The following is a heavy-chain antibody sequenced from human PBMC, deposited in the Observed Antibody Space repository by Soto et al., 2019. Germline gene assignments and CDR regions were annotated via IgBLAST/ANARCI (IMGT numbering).Heavy chain of an antibody. V-gene: IGHV3-23*01. J-gene: IGHJ5*02. CDR3: AKGSRYDVLTGNYNRWFDP. CDR1: GFTSRNYA. Sequence: EVQLLESGGGLVQPGGSLRVSCAASGFTSRNYAMNWVRQAPGKGLEWVSVISDSGGTTFYADSVKGRFTISRDNSKNTLYLQMNSLRAEDTAVYYCAKGSRYDVLTGNYNRWFDPWGQGTLVTVSS. CDR2: ISDSGGTT. D-gene: IGHD3-9*01.